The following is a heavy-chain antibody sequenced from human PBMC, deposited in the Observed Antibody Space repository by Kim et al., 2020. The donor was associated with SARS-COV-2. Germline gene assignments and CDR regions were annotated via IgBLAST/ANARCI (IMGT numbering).Heavy chain of an antibody. D-gene: IGHD6-25*01. CDR1: GGSSFNSYT. CDR3: ASGLRLKVRDQFSVDDWFDP. CDR2: IIPVFGTT. J-gene: IGHJ5*02. V-gene: IGHV1-69*13. Sequence: SVKVSCKTSGGSSFNSYTFAWVRQAPGQGLEWMGGIIPVFGTTTYPQNFQGRVTITADESTATVYLELASLRSDDTAVYYCASGLRLKVRDQFSVDDWFDPWGQGTLVTVSS.